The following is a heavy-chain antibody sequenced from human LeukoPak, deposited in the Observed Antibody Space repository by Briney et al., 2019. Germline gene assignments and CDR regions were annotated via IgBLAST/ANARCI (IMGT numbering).Heavy chain of an antibody. J-gene: IGHJ4*02. CDR2: IHHSGST. CDR3: WHSGYESGFDY. CDR1: GGSISSGNW. D-gene: IGHD5-12*01. V-gene: IGHV4-4*02. Sequence: SGTLSLTCAVSGGSISSGNWWSWVRQPPGKGLEWIGEIHHSGSTNYNPSLKSQVTISVDNSKNQFSLKVRSVTAADTAVYYCWHSGYESGFDYWGQGTLVTVSP.